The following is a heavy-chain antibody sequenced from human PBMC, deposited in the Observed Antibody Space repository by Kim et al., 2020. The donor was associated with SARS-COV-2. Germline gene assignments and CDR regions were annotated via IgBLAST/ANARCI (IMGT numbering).Heavy chain of an antibody. CDR3: ATDGGYCSGGSCSSRFHFDY. J-gene: IGHJ4*02. CDR2: IYYSGST. D-gene: IGHD2-15*01. CDR1: CGSISSGGYY. Sequence: SETLSLTCTVSCGSISSGGYYWSWIRQHPGKGLEWIGYIYYSGSTYYNPSLKSRVTISVDTSKNQVSLKLSSVTAADTAVYYCATDGGYCSGGSCSSRFHFDYWGQGTMVTVSS. V-gene: IGHV4-31*03.